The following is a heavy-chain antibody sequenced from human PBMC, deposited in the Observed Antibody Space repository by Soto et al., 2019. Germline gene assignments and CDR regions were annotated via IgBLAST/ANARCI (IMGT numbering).Heavy chain of an antibody. V-gene: IGHV4-4*07. Sequence: PSETPSLTCTVSGGSISSYYWSWIRQPAGKGLEWIGRIYTSGSTNYNPSLKSRVSISVDTSKNEFSLKMNSVTAADTAVYYCARGYQASGFDYWGQGNMVTLYS. D-gene: IGHD2-2*01. J-gene: IGHJ4*02. CDR2: IYTSGST. CDR1: GGSISSYY. CDR3: ARGYQASGFDY.